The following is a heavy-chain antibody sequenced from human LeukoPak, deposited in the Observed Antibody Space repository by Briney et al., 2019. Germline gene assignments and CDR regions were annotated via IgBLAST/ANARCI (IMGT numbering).Heavy chain of an antibody. CDR3: ARLHVDIVATTSYYIDY. V-gene: IGHV3-7*01. CDR2: IKQDASDI. D-gene: IGHD5-12*01. CDR1: GFTFRNYW. J-gene: IGHJ4*02. Sequence: GGALRLSCTACGFTFRNYWMTWVRQAPGKRLEWVANIKQDASDIHYVDSVKGRFTISRDNAKNSLYLQMSSLRDEDTAVYYCARLHVDIVATTSYYIDYWGQGTLVTVSS.